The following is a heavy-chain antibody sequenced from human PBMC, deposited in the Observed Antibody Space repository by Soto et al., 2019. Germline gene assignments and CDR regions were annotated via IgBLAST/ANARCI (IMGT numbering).Heavy chain of an antibody. J-gene: IGHJ6*02. Sequence: QITLKESGPTLVKPTQTLTLTCTFSGLSLSTTGVGVGWIRQPPGKAPEWLALIYWDGDKRYSPPLPTRITPTKDTSKNQVFLRMTNMDPVGTATYYCVQGRCGGDCLHHYSSHSYYGLDVWGQGTTVTVSS. CDR3: VQGRCGGDCLHHYSSHSYYGLDV. D-gene: IGHD2-21*02. V-gene: IGHV2-5*02. CDR2: IYWDGDK. CDR1: GLSLSTTGVG.